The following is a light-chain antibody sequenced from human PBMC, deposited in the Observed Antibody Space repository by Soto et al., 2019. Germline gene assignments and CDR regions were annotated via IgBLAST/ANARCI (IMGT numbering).Light chain of an antibody. Sequence: EIVMTQSPATLSVSPGERATLSCRASQSVSSKLAWYQQKPGRTPRVLIYGASTRATGIPARFSGSGSGTEFTLTISSLQSEDSAVYHCQHYNDWPPTWTFGQGTKVDIK. CDR1: QSVSSK. V-gene: IGKV3-15*01. CDR2: GAS. CDR3: QHYNDWPPTWT. J-gene: IGKJ1*01.